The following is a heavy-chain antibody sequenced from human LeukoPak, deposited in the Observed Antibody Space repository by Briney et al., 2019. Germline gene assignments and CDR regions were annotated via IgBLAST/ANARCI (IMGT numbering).Heavy chain of an antibody. CDR3: AKDPSDSPMYYFDY. J-gene: IGHJ4*02. V-gene: IGHV3-74*01. Sequence: PGGSLRLSCAASGFTFSSYWMHWVRQAPGKGLVWVSRINSGGSSTAYADSVKGRFTISRDNAKNSLYLQMNSLRAEDTALYYCAKDPSDSPMYYFDYWGQGTLVTVSS. CDR1: GFTFSSYW. CDR2: INSGGSST.